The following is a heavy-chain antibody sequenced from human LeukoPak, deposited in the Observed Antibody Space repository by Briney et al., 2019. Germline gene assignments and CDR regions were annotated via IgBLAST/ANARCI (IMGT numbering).Heavy chain of an antibody. J-gene: IGHJ4*02. CDR2: IIPIFGTA. D-gene: IGHD6-13*01. V-gene: IGHV1-69*13. CDR3: AREALPGIAASDDY. CDR1: GYTFTSYG. Sequence: ASVKVSCKASGYTFTSYGISWVRQAPGQGLEWMGGIIPIFGTANYAQKFQGRVTITADESTSTAYMELSSLRSEDTAVYYCAREALPGIAASDDYWGQGTLVTVSS.